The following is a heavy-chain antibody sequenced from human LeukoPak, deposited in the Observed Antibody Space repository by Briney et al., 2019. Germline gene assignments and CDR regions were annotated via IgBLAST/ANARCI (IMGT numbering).Heavy chain of an antibody. CDR2: IGPSGAAT. CDR3: AQDLAWGAFDY. V-gene: IGHV3-23*01. J-gene: IGHJ4*02. Sequence: GGSLRLSCAASGFTFSTYGISWVRQAPGKGLEWILGIGPSGAATYYADSVKGRFTISRDNSKNTVYVQMSSLRAEGTAVCYCAQDLAWGAFDYWGQGTLVTVSS. CDR1: GFTFSTYG. D-gene: IGHD7-27*01.